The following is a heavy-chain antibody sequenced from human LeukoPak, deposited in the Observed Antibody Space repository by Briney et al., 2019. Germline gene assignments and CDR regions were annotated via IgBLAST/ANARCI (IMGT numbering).Heavy chain of an antibody. Sequence: SGGSLRLSCAAPGFTVSSNYMSWVRQAPGKGLEWVSVIYSGGSTYYADSVKGRFTISRDSSKNTLYLQMNSLRVEDTAVYYCAKDRGGSYRGAFDYWGQGTLVTVSS. CDR2: IYSGGST. D-gene: IGHD1-26*01. V-gene: IGHV3-53*05. J-gene: IGHJ4*02. CDR3: AKDRGGSYRGAFDY. CDR1: GFTVSSNY.